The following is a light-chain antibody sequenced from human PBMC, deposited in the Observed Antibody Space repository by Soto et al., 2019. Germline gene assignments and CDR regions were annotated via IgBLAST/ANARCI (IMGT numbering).Light chain of an antibody. Sequence: DSLIILSPLSLPVIHGEPASISSASIQILIHGHGYSYEDCCLQKRGQSLQLVIYLGSNRASGVPDLYSGSGSGADFTLKISRVETEDVGVYYCLQPVQPQGTFVQETKVDI. J-gene: IGKJ1*01. CDR2: LGS. V-gene: IGKV2-28*01. CDR1: QILIHGHGYSY. CDR3: LQPVQPQGT.